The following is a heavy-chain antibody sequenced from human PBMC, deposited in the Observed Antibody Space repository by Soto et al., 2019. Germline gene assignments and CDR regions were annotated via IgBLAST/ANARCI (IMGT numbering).Heavy chain of an antibody. J-gene: IGHJ6*02. D-gene: IGHD2-21*02. CDR3: ARDQVTEARYYYGMDV. Sequence: GASVKVSCKASGYTFTSYGISWVRQAPGQGLEWMGWISAYNGNTNYAQKLQGRVTMTTDTSTSTAYMELRSLRSDDTAVYYCARDQVTEARYYYGMDVWGQGTTVTVPS. V-gene: IGHV1-18*04. CDR1: GYTFTSYG. CDR2: ISAYNGNT.